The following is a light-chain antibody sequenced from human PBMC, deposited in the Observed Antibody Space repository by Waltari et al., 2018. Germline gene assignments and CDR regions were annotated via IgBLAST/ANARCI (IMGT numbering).Light chain of an antibody. J-gene: IGKJ2*02. V-gene: IGKV1-12*01. Sequence: DIQMTQSPSSVSASVGDRVTITCRASQGINNWLAWYQQKPGRAPKLLIYSASTLQSGVPSRFSGSGSGTDFTLTINNLQPEDFATYFCQQSYSNRRTFGQGTKLEIK. CDR1: QGINNW. CDR2: SAS. CDR3: QQSYSNRRT.